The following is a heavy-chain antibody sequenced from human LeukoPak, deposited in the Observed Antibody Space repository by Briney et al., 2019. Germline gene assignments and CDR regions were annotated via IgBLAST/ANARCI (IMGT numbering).Heavy chain of an antibody. D-gene: IGHD3-10*01. V-gene: IGHV4-61*02. Sequence: SETLSLTCTVSGGSISSGSYYWSWIRQPAGKGLEWIGRIYTSGSTNYNPSLKSRVTISVDTSKNQFSLKLSSVTAADTAVYYCARVWYYGSGSYSGFDYWGQGTLVTVSS. J-gene: IGHJ4*02. CDR1: GGSISSGSYY. CDR3: ARVWYYGSGSYSGFDY. CDR2: IYTSGST.